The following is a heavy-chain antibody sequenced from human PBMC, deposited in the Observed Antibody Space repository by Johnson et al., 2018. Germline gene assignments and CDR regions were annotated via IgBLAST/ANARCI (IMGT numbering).Heavy chain of an antibody. J-gene: IGHJ3*02. CDR2: IWYDGSNK. CDR1: GFTFSSYG. Sequence: QVQLVQSGGGVVQSGRSLRLSCAASGFTFSSYGMHWVRQAPGKGLEWVAVIWYDGSNKYYADSVKGRFTISRESSKNPLYLQMNSLRAEDTAVYYCAKPIYYYDSGGYYFDAFDIWGQGTMVTVSS. V-gene: IGHV3-33*06. D-gene: IGHD3-22*01. CDR3: AKPIYYYDSGGYYFDAFDI.